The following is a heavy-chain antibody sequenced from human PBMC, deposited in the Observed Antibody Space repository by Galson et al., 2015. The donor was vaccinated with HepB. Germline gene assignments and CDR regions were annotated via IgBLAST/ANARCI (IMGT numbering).Heavy chain of an antibody. CDR2: IKSKTDGGTT. J-gene: IGHJ6*02. D-gene: IGHD1-20*01. CDR1: GFTFSNAW. Sequence: SLRLSCAASGFTFSNAWMSWVRQAPGKGLEWVGRIKSKTDGGTTDYAAPVKGRFTISRDDSKNTLYLQMNSLKTEDTAVYYCTAVTFYYYGMDVWGQGTTVTVSS. V-gene: IGHV3-15*01. CDR3: TAVTFYYYGMDV.